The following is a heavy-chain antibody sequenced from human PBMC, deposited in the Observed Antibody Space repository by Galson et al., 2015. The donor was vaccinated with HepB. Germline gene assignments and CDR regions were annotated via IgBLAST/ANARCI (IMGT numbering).Heavy chain of an antibody. J-gene: IGHJ4*02. Sequence: SLRLSCAASGFTFNSYYMHWVRQAPGKGLEWVANINEDGTEKNYVDSVTGRSTISRDNAKNSLFLQMNSLRVEDTAVYYCAREPTADTTWGQGTLVTVSS. CDR2: INEDGTEK. CDR3: AREPTADTT. D-gene: IGHD5-18*01. V-gene: IGHV3-7*03. CDR1: GFTFNSYY.